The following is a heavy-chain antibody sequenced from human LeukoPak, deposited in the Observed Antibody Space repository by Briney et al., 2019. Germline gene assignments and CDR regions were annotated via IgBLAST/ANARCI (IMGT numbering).Heavy chain of an antibody. CDR2: INWNGGST. J-gene: IGHJ4*02. CDR3: ARDAPGVYYYDSSEGVPFDY. CDR1: GFTFDDYG. D-gene: IGHD3-22*01. Sequence: GGSLRLSCAASGFTFDDYGMSWVRQAPGKGLEWVSGINWNGGSTGYADSVKGRFTISRDNAKNSLYLQMNSLRAEDTAVYYCARDAPGVYYYDSSEGVPFDYWGQGTLVTVSS. V-gene: IGHV3-20*04.